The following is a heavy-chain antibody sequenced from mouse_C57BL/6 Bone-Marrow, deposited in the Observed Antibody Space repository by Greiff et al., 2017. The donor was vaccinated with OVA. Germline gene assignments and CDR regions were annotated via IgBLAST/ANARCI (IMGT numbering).Heavy chain of an antibody. D-gene: IGHD1-1*01. J-gene: IGHJ1*03. CDR3: ARKFSSYWYFDV. V-gene: IGHV2-2*01. CDR1: GFSLTSYG. Sequence: VKVVESGPGLVQPSQSLSITCTVSGFSLTSYGVHWVRQSPGKGLEWLGVIWRGGSTDYNAAFISSLSISKDNSKSQVFFKMNSLQADDTAIYYCARKFSSYWYFDVWGTGTTVTVSA. CDR2: IWRGGST.